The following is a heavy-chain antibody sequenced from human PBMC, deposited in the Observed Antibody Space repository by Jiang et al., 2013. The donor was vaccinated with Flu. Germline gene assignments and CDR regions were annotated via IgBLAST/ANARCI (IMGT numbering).Heavy chain of an antibody. CDR2: ISYDGSNK. CDR3: AKGTYVLLWFGESPEKENWYFDL. Sequence: QLVESGGGVVQPGRSLRLSCAASGFTFSSYGMHWVRQAPGKGLEWVAVISYDGSNKYYADSVKGRFTISRDNSKNTLYLQMNSLRAEDTAVYYCAKGTYVLLWFGESPEKENWYFDLWGRGTLVTVSS. CDR1: GFTFSSYG. V-gene: IGHV3-30*18. J-gene: IGHJ2*01. D-gene: IGHD3-10*01.